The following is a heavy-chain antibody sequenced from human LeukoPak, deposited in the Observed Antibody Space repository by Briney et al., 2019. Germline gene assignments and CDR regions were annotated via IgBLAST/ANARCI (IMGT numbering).Heavy chain of an antibody. CDR3: AKSAYYDASGYYREYYFDY. CDR1: GFSFSNYA. J-gene: IGHJ4*02. D-gene: IGHD3-22*01. V-gene: IGHV3-23*01. CDR2: IGGSGGST. Sequence: PGGSLRLSCVSSGFSFSNYAMSWVRQAPGKGLEWFSSIGGSGGSTHYADSVKGRFTISRDKTKNTLYLQMNGLRAEDTAVYYCAKSAYYDASGYYREYYFDYWGQGTLVTVSS.